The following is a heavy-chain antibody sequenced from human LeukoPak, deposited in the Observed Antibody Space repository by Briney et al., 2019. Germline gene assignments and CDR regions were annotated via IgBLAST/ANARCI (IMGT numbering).Heavy chain of an antibody. CDR2: ISGSGGST. CDR3: AKSLASLFDDFWSGYYDAFDI. V-gene: IGHV3-23*01. CDR1: GFTFSSYA. J-gene: IGHJ3*02. D-gene: IGHD3-3*01. Sequence: GGSLRLSCAASGFTFSSYAMSWVRQAPGKGLEWVSAISGSGGSTYYADSVKGRFTISRDNSKNTLYRQMNSLRAEDTAVYYFAKSLASLFDDFWSGYYDAFDIWGQGTMVTVSS.